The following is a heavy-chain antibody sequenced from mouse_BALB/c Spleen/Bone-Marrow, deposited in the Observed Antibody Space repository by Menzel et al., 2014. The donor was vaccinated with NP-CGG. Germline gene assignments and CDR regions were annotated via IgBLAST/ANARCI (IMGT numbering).Heavy chain of an antibody. CDR3: ARHRYYFDY. CDR1: GFAFSSYD. CDR2: ISSGGGST. Sequence: DVMLVESGGGLVKPGGSLKLSCAASGFAFSSYDMSWVRQTPEKGLEWVAYISSGGGSTYYPDTVKGRFTVSRDNAKNTLYLQMSSLKSEDTAMYYCARHRYYFDYWGQGTTLTVSS. V-gene: IGHV5-12-1*01. J-gene: IGHJ2*01.